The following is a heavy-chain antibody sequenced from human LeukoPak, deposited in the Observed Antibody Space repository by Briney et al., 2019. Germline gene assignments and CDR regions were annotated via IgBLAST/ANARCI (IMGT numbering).Heavy chain of an antibody. CDR2: IYHSGST. D-gene: IGHD6-13*01. Sequence: SGTLSLTCAVSGGSITRSNSWSWVRQPPGKGLEWIGEIYHSGSTNFNTSIKSQVTISVDTSKNQFSLKLSYVTAADMAVYYSARLVGSNWYHEVLLARDSWGQGTLVTVSS. J-gene: IGHJ4*02. CDR3: ARLVGSNWYHEVLLARDS. CDR1: GGSITRSNS. V-gene: IGHV4-4*02.